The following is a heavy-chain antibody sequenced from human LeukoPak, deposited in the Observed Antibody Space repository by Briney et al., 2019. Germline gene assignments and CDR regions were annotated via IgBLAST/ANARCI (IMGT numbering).Heavy chain of an antibody. D-gene: IGHD3-3*01. Sequence: SQTLSLTCTVSGGSISSSGYFWGWIRQPPGMGLEWIGSIYYSGSTHYNPSLKSRVTISVDMSKNQFSLRLSSMTAADTAVYYCARHVGGSRYYDFWSGYYTDYWGQGTLVTVSS. J-gene: IGHJ4*02. CDR3: ARHVGGSRYYDFWSGYYTDY. CDR1: GGSISSSGYF. V-gene: IGHV4-39*01. CDR2: IYYSGST.